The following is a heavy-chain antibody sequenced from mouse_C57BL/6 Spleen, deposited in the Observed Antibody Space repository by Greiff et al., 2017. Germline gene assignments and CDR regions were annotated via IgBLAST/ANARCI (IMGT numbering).Heavy chain of an antibody. CDR2: ISSGSSTI. D-gene: IGHD1-3*01. CDR3: ARSGGANYYAMDY. Sequence: EVKLVESGGGLVKPGGSLKLSCAASGFTFSDYGMHWVRQAPEKGLEWVAYISSGSSTIYYADTVKGRFTISRDNAKNTLFLQMTSLRSEDTARYYCARSGGANYYAMDYWGQGTSVTVSS. CDR1: GFTFSDYG. J-gene: IGHJ4*01. V-gene: IGHV5-17*01.